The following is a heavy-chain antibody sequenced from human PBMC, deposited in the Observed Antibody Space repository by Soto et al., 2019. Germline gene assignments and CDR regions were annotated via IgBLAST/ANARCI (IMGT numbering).Heavy chain of an antibody. D-gene: IGHD3-10*01. CDR3: ARASGNFDS. V-gene: IGHV5-10-1*01. Sequence: PSFQGHVTISADKSISTAYLQWSSLKASDTAMYYCARASGNFDSWGQGTLVTVSS. J-gene: IGHJ4*02.